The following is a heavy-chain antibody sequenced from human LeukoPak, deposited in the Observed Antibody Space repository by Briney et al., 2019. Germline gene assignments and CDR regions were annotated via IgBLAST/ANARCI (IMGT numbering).Heavy chain of an antibody. D-gene: IGHD2-21*01. Sequence: ASVKVSCKASGGTFSSYAISWVRQAPGQGLEWMGGIIPISGTANYAQKFQGRVTITADESTSTAYMELSSLRSEDTAVYYCARPSYCGGDCWYYFDYWGQGTLVTVSS. J-gene: IGHJ4*02. CDR1: GGTFSSYA. CDR2: IIPISGTA. V-gene: IGHV1-69*13. CDR3: ARPSYCGGDCWYYFDY.